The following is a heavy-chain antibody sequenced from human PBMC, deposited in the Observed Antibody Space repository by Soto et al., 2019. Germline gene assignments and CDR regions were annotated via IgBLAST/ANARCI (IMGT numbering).Heavy chain of an antibody. CDR2: IWYDGSNK. Sequence: QVQLVESGGGVVQTGRSLRLSCAASGFTFSSYGMHWVRQAPGKGLEWVAVIWYDGSNKYYADSVKGRFTISRDNSKNTLYLQMNSLRAEDTAVYYCARDGRWEPYGHCYYGMDVWGQGTTVTVSS. CDR1: GFTFSSYG. J-gene: IGHJ6*02. V-gene: IGHV3-33*01. CDR3: ARDGRWEPYGHCYYGMDV. D-gene: IGHD1-26*01.